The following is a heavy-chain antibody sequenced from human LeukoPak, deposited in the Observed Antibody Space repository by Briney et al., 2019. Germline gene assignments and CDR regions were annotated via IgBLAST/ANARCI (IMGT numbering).Heavy chain of an antibody. V-gene: IGHV3-30*03. CDR1: GFTFSSYG. D-gene: IGHD3-22*01. CDR3: ARTLPTDENYYDSSGYSDY. J-gene: IGHJ4*02. CDR2: ISYDGSNK. Sequence: PGGSLRLSCAASGFTFSSYGMHWVRQAPGKGLEWVAVISYDGSNKYYADSVKGRFTTSRDNSKNTLYLQMNSLRAEDTAVYYCARTLPTDENYYDSSGYSDYWGQGTLVTVSS.